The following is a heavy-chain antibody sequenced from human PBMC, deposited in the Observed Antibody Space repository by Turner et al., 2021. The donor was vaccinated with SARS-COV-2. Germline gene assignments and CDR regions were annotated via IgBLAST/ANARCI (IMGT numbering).Heavy chain of an antibody. CDR3: ARGGHYYYGLDV. D-gene: IGHD3-10*01. CDR2: IYSGGST. Sequence: EVQLVESGGGLLQPGASLRLSCAASGVTVSSNYMSWVRQAPGKGLEWVSGIYSGGSTFYSDSVKGRFTISRDNSKNTLYLKMNSLRAEDTAVYYCARGGHYYYGLDVWGQGTTVTVSS. CDR1: GVTVSSNY. V-gene: IGHV3-53*01. J-gene: IGHJ6*02.